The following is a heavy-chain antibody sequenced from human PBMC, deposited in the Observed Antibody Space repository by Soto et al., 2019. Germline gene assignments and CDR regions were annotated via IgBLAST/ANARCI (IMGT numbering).Heavy chain of an antibody. Sequence: ASVKVSCKVSGYTLTELSMHWVRQAPGKGLEWMGGFDPEDGETIYAQKFQGRVTMTEDTSTDTAYMELSSLRSEDTAVYYCATDPRGLERGRWDYYYYMDVWGKGTTVTVSS. D-gene: IGHD1-1*01. CDR1: GYTLTELS. CDR3: ATDPRGLERGRWDYYYYMDV. J-gene: IGHJ6*03. V-gene: IGHV1-24*01. CDR2: FDPEDGET.